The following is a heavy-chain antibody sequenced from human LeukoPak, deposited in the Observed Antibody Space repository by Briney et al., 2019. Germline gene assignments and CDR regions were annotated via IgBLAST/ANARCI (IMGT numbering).Heavy chain of an antibody. CDR3: ARMSWLTLDY. CDR1: GFNFGDFA. D-gene: IGHD5-12*01. CDR2: IYSDDTT. Sequence: GGSLRLSCTVSGFNFGDFAMSWVRQAPGKGLEWVSVIYSDDTTSYGDSVKGRFTISRDNSKNTLYLQMNSLRAEDTAVYYCARMSWLTLDYWGQGTLVTVSS. J-gene: IGHJ4*02. V-gene: IGHV3-53*01.